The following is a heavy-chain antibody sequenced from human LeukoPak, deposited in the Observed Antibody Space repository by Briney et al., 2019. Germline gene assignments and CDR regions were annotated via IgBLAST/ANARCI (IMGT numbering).Heavy chain of an antibody. CDR1: GFTFSSYG. CDR3: ARDISMRVVGSAHLDY. D-gene: IGHD3-22*01. V-gene: IGHV3-33*01. J-gene: IGHJ4*02. CDR2: IWYDGSNK. Sequence: PGGSLRLSCAASGFTFSSYGMHWVRQAPGKGLEWVAVIWYDGSNKYYGDSVKGRIAVSRDNSNNMLYLQMNSLRAEDTAVYYCARDISMRVVGSAHLDYWGQGTLVTVSS.